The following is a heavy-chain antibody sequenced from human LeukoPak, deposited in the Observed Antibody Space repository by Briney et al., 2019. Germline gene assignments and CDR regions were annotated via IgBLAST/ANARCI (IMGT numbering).Heavy chain of an antibody. CDR2: INHSGST. CDR3: ARKYYYDSSGYYKGGSTASDFDY. CDR1: GGSFSGYY. J-gene: IGHJ4*02. Sequence: SETLSLTCAVYGGSFSGYYWSWIRKPPGKGLEWIGEINHSGSTNYNPSLKSRVTISVDTSKNQFSLKLSSVTAADTAVYYCARKYYYDSSGYYKGGSTASDFDYWGQGTLVTVSS. D-gene: IGHD3-22*01. V-gene: IGHV4-34*01.